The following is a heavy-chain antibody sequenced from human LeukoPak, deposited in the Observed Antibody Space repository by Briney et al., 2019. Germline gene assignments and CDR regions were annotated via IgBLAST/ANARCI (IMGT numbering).Heavy chain of an antibody. J-gene: IGHJ6*03. CDR1: GFTFSSYS. CDR3: ARGGIAAATNNYYYYMDV. CDR2: ISSSSSYI. Sequence: GGSLRLSCAASGFTFSSYSMNWVRQAPGKGLEWVSSISSSSSYIYYADSVKGRFTISRDNAKNSLYLQMNSLRAEDTAVYYCARGGIAAATNNYYYYMDVWGKGTTVTVSS. D-gene: IGHD6-13*01. V-gene: IGHV3-21*01.